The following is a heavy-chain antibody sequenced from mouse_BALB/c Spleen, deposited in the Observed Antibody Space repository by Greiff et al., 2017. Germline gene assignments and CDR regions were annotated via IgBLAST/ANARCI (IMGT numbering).Heavy chain of an antibody. CDR3: ARGGSIYYGNYGAMDY. Sequence: LVKTGASVKISCKASGYSFTGYYMHWVKQSHGKSLEWIGYISCYNGATSYNQKFKGKATFTVDTSSSTAYMQFNSLTSEDSAVYCCARGGSIYYGNYGAMDYWGQGTSVTVSS. CDR1: GYSFTGYY. V-gene: IGHV1S34*01. CDR2: ISCYNGAT. J-gene: IGHJ4*01. D-gene: IGHD2-1*01.